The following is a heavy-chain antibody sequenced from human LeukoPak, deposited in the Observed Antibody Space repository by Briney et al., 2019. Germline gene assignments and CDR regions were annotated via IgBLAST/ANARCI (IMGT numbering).Heavy chain of an antibody. CDR2: ISSSSSYI. J-gene: IGHJ5*02. CDR1: GFTFSSYS. CDR3: ARDTGPGSSSPRRQDNWFDP. Sequence: GSLRLSCAASGFTFSSYSMNWVCQAPGKGLEWVSSISSSSSYIYYADSVKGRFTISRDNAKNSLYLQMNSLRAEDTAVYYCARDTGPGSSSPRRQDNWFDPWGQGTLVTVSS. V-gene: IGHV3-21*01. D-gene: IGHD6-6*01.